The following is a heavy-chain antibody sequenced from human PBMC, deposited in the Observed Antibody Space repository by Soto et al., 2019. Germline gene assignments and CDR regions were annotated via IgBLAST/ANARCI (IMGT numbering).Heavy chain of an antibody. CDR2: IYYSGST. V-gene: IGHV4-31*03. CDR3: ARELVTLVRGGLYYYYSMDV. D-gene: IGHD3-10*01. J-gene: IGHJ6*02. CDR1: GGSISSGGYY. Sequence: PSETLSLTCTVSGGSISSGGYYWSWIRHHPGKGLEWIGYIYYSGSTYYNPSLKSRVTISVDTSKNQFSLKLSSVTAADTAAYYCARELVTLVRGGLYYYYSMDVWGQGPTV.